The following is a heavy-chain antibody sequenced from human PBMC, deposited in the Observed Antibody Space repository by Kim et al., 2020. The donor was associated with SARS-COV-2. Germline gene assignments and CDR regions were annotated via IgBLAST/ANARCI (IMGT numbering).Heavy chain of an antibody. CDR1: GFTFNSYD. Sequence: GGSLRLSCAGSGFTFNSYDMNWVRQAPGKGLEWISSISATGFTIYYADSVRGRFTISRDNGKKSLYLQLNSLRAEDTAIYYCARDHNIWRSYPQTWGLDYWGQGTKVTVSS. CDR3: ARDHNIWRSYPQTWGLDY. J-gene: IGHJ4*02. D-gene: IGHD1-26*01. CDR2: ISATGFTI. V-gene: IGHV3-48*03.